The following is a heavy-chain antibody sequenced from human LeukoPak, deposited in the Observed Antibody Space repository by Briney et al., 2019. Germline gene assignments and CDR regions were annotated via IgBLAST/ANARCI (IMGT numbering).Heavy chain of an antibody. CDR3: ARDRLGATGHWRIDV. Sequence: PSETLSLTCTVSGGSFSSYYWTWIRQPAGKGLEWIGRIYNSGTTNYSPSLESRVTMSLETSKNRFSLSLSSVTAADTAVYYCARDRLGATGHWRIDVWGRGTLVTVSS. D-gene: IGHD1-26*01. J-gene: IGHJ2*01. CDR2: IYNSGTT. CDR1: GGSFSSYY. V-gene: IGHV4-4*07.